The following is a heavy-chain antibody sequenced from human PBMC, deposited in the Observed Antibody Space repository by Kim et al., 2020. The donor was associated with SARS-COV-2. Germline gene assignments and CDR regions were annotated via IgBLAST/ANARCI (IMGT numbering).Heavy chain of an antibody. J-gene: IGHJ6*02. V-gene: IGHV3-48*03. CDR3: AMHPGPLYYYYGMDV. Sequence: GGSLRLSCAASGFTFSSYEMNWVRQAPGKGLEWVSYISSSGSTIYYADSVKGRFTISRDNAKNSLYLQMNSLRAEDTAVYYCAMHPGPLYYYYGMDVWGQGTTVTVSS. CDR2: ISSSGSTI. CDR1: GFTFSSYE.